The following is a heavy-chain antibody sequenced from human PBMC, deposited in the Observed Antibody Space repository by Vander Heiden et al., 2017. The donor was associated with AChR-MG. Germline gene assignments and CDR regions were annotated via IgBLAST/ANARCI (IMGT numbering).Heavy chain of an antibody. D-gene: IGHD2-2*01. Sequence: QLQLQESGPGLVKPSETLSLTCTVSGGSISSSSYYWGWIRQPPGKGLEWIGSIYYSGSTYYNPSLKSRVTISVDTSKNQFSLKLSSVTAADTAVYYCARQGLDVVAIDYWGQGTLVTVSS. CDR3: ARQGLDVVAIDY. V-gene: IGHV4-39*01. CDR1: GGSISSSSYY. J-gene: IGHJ4*02. CDR2: IYYSGST.